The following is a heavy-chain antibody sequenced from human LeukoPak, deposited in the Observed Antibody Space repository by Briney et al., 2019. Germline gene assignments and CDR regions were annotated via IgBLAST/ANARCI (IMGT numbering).Heavy chain of an antibody. V-gene: IGHV1-69*01. CDR3: APFSIAPRHSYYYYCMDV. Sequence: SVKVSCKASGGTFSSYAISWVRQAPGQGLEWMGGIIPIFGTANYAQKFQGRVTITADESTSTASMELSSLRSEDTAVYYCAPFSIAPRHSYYYYCMDVWGKGTTVTVS. CDR1: GGTFSSYA. CDR2: IIPIFGTA. J-gene: IGHJ6*03.